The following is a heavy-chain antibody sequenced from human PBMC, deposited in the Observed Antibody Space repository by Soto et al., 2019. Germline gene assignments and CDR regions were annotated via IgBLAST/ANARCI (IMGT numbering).Heavy chain of an antibody. CDR3: ARKHSLDYIRWGLDP. Sequence: ASVKVSCKASGYPFSDNQIHWLRRAPGQGLEWMGRVNPKSDDTNYAQKFQGRVTMTRDTSIDTAYLELTGLTSDDTATYYCARKHSLDYIRWGLDPWGQGTLVTVSS. V-gene: IGHV1-2*02. CDR2: VNPKSDDT. J-gene: IGHJ5*02. CDR1: GYPFSDNQ. D-gene: IGHD4-4*01.